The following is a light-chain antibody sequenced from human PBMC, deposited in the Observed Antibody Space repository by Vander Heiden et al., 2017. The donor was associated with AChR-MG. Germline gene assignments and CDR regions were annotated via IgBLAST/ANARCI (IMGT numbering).Light chain of an antibody. Sequence: DIQMTQSPSMLTASRGDRVIITCRASQSIGSGLAWYHHKPGTAPKLLIYKATSLASGVPSRFSGSGSGTEFTLTISSLQPDDFATYCCQQYNNYWTFGQGTKVEIK. V-gene: IGKV1-5*03. CDR1: QSIGSG. CDR3: QQYNNYWT. J-gene: IGKJ1*01. CDR2: KAT.